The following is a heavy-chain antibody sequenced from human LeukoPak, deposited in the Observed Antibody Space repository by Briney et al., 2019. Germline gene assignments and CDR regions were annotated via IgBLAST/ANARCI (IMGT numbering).Heavy chain of an antibody. D-gene: IGHD3-10*01. CDR1: GFTFSSYG. Sequence: GGSLRLSCEASGFTFSSYGMHWVRQAPGKGLEWVALIWYDGSNKYYADSVKGRFTISRDSSKNTLYLEMSSLRAEDTAVYFCARERTLYVSGSGYGMDVWGQGTTVTVSS. CDR3: ARERTLYVSGSGYGMDV. V-gene: IGHV3-33*08. CDR2: IWYDGSNK. J-gene: IGHJ6*02.